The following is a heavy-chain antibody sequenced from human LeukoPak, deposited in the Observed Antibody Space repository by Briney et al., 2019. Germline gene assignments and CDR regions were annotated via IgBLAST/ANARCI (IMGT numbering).Heavy chain of an antibody. CDR2: IYHSGTT. J-gene: IGHJ4*02. CDR1: AYSISSGYY. CDR3: ARGSGSYYGG. D-gene: IGHD1-26*01. V-gene: IGHV4-38-2*02. Sequence: SETLSLTCTVSAYSISSGYYWGWIRQPPGKGLEWIGSIYHSGTTSYNPSHKSRVTISVDTSKNQFSLKLSSVTAADTAVYYCARGSGSYYGGWGQGTLVTVSS.